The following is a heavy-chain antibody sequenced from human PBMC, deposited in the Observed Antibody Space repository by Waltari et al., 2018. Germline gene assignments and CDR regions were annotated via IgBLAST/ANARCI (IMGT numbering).Heavy chain of an antibody. CDR2: ISSSSSTI. J-gene: IGHJ4*02. V-gene: IGHV3-48*04. CDR1: GFTFSSYS. Sequence: EVQLVESGGGLVQPGGSLRLSCAASGFTFSSYSMNRVRQAPGKGLEWVSYISSSSSTIYYADSVKGRFTISRDNAKNSLYLQMNSLRAEDTAVYYCAGYPPANSNYYFDYWGQGTLVTVSS. CDR3: AGYPPANSNYYFDY. D-gene: IGHD4-4*01.